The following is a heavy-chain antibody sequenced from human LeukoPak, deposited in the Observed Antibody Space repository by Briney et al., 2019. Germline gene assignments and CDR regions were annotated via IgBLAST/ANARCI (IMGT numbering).Heavy chain of an antibody. J-gene: IGHJ4*02. V-gene: IGHV4-39*07. Sequence: SETLSLTCTVSGGSIRSSYYYWGWIRQPPGKGLEWIGSIYDSGSTYYNPSLKSRVTISVDTSKNQFSLKLSSVTAADTAVYYCARLYSDYDYYSRNPVDYWGQGTLVTVSS. D-gene: IGHD5-12*01. CDR2: IYDSGST. CDR1: GGSIRSSYYY. CDR3: ARLYSDYDYYSRNPVDY.